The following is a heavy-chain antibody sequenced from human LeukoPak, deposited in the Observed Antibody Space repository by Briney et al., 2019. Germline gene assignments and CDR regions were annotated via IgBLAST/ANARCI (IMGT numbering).Heavy chain of an antibody. D-gene: IGHD4-17*01. CDR2: ISSSSYI. CDR1: GSTFSSYS. Sequence: GGSLRLSCAASGSTFSSYSMNWVRQAPGKGLEWVSSISSSSYIYYADSVKGRFTISRDNAKNSLYLQMNSLRAEDTAVCYCAKDYGDYVGLRHYYGMDVWGQGTTVTVSS. V-gene: IGHV3-21*01. CDR3: AKDYGDYVGLRHYYGMDV. J-gene: IGHJ6*02.